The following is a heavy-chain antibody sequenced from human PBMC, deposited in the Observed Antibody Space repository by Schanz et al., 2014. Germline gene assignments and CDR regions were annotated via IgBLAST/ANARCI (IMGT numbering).Heavy chain of an antibody. J-gene: IGHJ4*02. V-gene: IGHV3-74*01. CDR1: GSTFSAYW. Sequence: EVKLVESGGGLVQPGGSLRLSCAASGSTFSAYWMHWVRQVPGKGLVWIARINTEETTTKYADTVRGRYTISREHTKNMVYLQMNSLGAEDTAIYYCVRAGYESTGYYHLESWVGDYFDSWGQGALVTVSS. D-gene: IGHD3-22*01. CDR3: VRAGYESTGYYHLESWVGDYFDS. CDR2: INTEETTT.